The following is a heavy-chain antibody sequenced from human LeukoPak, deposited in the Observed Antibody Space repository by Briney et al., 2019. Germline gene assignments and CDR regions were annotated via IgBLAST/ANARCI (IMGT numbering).Heavy chain of an antibody. CDR1: GYTFTGYY. J-gene: IGHJ3*02. CDR2: INPNSGGT. CDR3: ARGGEIAVRDAFDI. D-gene: IGHD6-19*01. Sequence: GASVKVSCKASGYTFTGYYMHWVRQAPGQGLEWMGWINPNSGGTNYAQKFQGRVTMTRDTSISTAYMELSRLRPDDTAVYYCARGGEIAVRDAFDIWGQGTMVTVSS. V-gene: IGHV1-2*02.